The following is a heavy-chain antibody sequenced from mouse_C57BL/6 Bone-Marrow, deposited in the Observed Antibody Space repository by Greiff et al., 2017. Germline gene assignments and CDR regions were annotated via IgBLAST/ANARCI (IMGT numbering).Heavy chain of an antibody. V-gene: IGHV2-2*01. Sequence: QVQLKESGPGLVQPSQSLSIPCTVSGFSLTSYGVHWVRQSPGKGLEWLGVIWSGGSTDYNAAFISRLSISKDNSKSQVFFKMNSLQADDTAIYYCARRGYFDVWGTGTTVTVSS. CDR1: GFSLTSYG. CDR3: ARRGYFDV. CDR2: IWSGGST. J-gene: IGHJ1*03.